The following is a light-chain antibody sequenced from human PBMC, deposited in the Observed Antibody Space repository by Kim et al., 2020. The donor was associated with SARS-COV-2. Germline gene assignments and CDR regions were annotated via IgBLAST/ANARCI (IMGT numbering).Light chain of an antibody. V-gene: IGKV1-39*01. CDR3: QQSYSKA. Sequence: LSASVGDRVTITCRASQSITNYLNWYQHKPGKAPKLLICAASSLERGVPSRFSGSGSGTDFTLTISSLQPEDYATYYCQQSYSKAFGQGTKVDIK. CDR1: QSITNY. CDR2: AAS. J-gene: IGKJ1*01.